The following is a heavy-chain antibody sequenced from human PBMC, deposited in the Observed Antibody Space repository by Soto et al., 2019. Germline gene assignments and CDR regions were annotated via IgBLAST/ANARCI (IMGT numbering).Heavy chain of an antibody. CDR3: ARGSGYHTH. V-gene: IGHV5-51*01. CDR1: GDTFTTNW. J-gene: IGHJ4*02. Sequence: GESLKISCQSSGDTFTTNWIAWVRQMPGKGLERMGIIYPSDSDTRYSPSFQGQVTISVDKSITTAYLQWSTLKVSDTATYYCARGSGYHTHWGQGTLVTVSS. D-gene: IGHD5-12*01. CDR2: IYPSDSDT.